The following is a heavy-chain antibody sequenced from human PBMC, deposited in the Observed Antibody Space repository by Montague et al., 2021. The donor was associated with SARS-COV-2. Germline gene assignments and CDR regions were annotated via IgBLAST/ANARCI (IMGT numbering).Heavy chain of an antibody. CDR3: AGERITIFGVVTWPAYFDY. J-gene: IGHJ4*02. V-gene: IGHV4-59*01. CDR2: IYYSGST. CDR1: GGSISSYY. D-gene: IGHD3-3*01. Sequence: SETLSLTCTVSGGSISSYYWSWIRQPPGKGLEWIGYIYYSGSTNYNPSLKSRATISVDTSKNQFSLKLSSVTAADTAVYYCAGERITIFGVVTWPAYFDYWGQGTLVTVSS.